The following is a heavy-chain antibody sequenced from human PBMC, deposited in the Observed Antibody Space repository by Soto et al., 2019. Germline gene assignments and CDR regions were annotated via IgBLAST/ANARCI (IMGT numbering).Heavy chain of an antibody. CDR1: GFTFSSYA. Sequence: QVQLVESGGGVVQPGRSLRLSCAASGFTFSSYAMHWVRQAPGKGLEWVALISYDGSNKYSADSVKGRFTISRDNSKNTLYLQMNSLGADDAAMYFCARAVSGYYPHFDCWGQGTLVTVSS. V-gene: IGHV3-30*04. CDR2: ISYDGSNK. D-gene: IGHD3-22*01. CDR3: ARAVSGYYPHFDC. J-gene: IGHJ4*02.